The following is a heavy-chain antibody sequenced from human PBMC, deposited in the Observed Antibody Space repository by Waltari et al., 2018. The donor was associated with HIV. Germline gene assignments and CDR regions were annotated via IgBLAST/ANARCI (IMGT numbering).Heavy chain of an antibody. Sequence: QLQLQESGPGLVKPSETLSLTCTVSGGSISSSSYYWGWIRQPPGKGLEWIGSIYSSGSTYYNPSLKSRVTISVDTSKNQFSLKLSSVTAADTAVYYCARRTLGTWELRHYYYGMDVWGQGTTVTVSS. V-gene: IGHV4-39*01. CDR3: ARRTLGTWELRHYYYGMDV. CDR2: IYSSGST. CDR1: GGSISSSSYY. J-gene: IGHJ6*02. D-gene: IGHD1-26*01.